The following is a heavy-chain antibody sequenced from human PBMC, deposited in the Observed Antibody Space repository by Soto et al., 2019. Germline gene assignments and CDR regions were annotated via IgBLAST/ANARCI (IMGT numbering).Heavy chain of an antibody. CDR3: AXXXXXAPYYFDY. V-gene: IGHV3-33*01. J-gene: IGHJ4*02. CDR1: GFTFSSYG. Sequence: QVQLVESGGGVVQPGRSLRLSCAASGFTFSSYGMHWVRQAPGKGLEWVAVIWYDGSNKYYADSVKGRFTISRDNSKXXXXXXXXXXXXXXXXXXXCAXXXXXAPYYFDYWGQGTLVTVSS. CDR2: IWYDGSNK.